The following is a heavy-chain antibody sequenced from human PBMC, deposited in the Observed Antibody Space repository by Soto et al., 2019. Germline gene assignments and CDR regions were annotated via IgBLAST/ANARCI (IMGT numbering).Heavy chain of an antibody. CDR1: GFTFSSYG. CDR2: ISYDGSNK. Sequence: QVQLVESGGGVVQPGRSLRLSCAASGFTFSSYGMHWVRQAPGKGLEWVAVISYDGSNKYYADSVKGRFTISRDNSKNTLYLQMNSLRAEDTAVYHCAKDQFRGVRGVITYYYGMDVWGQGTTVTVSS. D-gene: IGHD3-10*01. CDR3: AKDQFRGVRGVITYYYGMDV. V-gene: IGHV3-30*18. J-gene: IGHJ6*02.